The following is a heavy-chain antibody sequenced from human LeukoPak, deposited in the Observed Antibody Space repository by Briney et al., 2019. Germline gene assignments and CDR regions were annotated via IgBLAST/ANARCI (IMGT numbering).Heavy chain of an antibody. J-gene: IGHJ1*01. Sequence: GGSLRLSCAASGFTFSSYSMNGVPHARGEGLEWVSSISSSSSYIYYADSVKGRFTISRDNAKNSLYLQMSSLRAEDTAVYYCARDYYGSEWGQGTLVTVSS. D-gene: IGHD3-10*01. CDR2: ISSSSSYI. V-gene: IGHV3-21*01. CDR1: GFTFSSYS. CDR3: ARDYYGSE.